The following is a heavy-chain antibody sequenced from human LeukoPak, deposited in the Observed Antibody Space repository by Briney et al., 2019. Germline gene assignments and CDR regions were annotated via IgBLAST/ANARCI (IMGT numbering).Heavy chain of an antibody. J-gene: IGHJ4*02. Sequence: GESLKISCKGSGYSFTSYWITWVRQMPGKGLEWMGIIYPGDSDIRYSPSFQGQVTISADKSISTAYLQWSSLKASDTAMYYCARQYSSSDYDYWGQGTLVTVSS. CDR1: GYSFTSYW. CDR2: IYPGDSDI. V-gene: IGHV5-51*01. CDR3: ARQYSSSDYDY. D-gene: IGHD6-6*01.